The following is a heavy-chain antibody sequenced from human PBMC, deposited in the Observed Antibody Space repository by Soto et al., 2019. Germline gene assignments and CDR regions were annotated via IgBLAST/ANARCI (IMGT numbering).Heavy chain of an antibody. CDR1: GGSISSHY. CDR2: IYYSGST. D-gene: IGHD3-16*02. Sequence: PSETLSLTCTVSGGSISSHYWSWIRQPPGKGLEWIGYIYYSGSTKYKPSLKSRVTISVDTPKNQVSLKLSSVTAADTAVYYCARDLRYYDYVWGSYRKPNWFDPWGQGTLVTVSS. V-gene: IGHV4-59*11. J-gene: IGHJ5*02. CDR3: ARDLRYYDYVWGSYRKPNWFDP.